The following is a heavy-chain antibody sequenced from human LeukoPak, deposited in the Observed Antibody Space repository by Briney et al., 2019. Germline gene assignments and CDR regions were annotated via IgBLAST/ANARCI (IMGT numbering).Heavy chain of an antibody. CDR3: ARDQNSYGSGSYPDY. J-gene: IGHJ4*02. Sequence: SVKVSCKASGGTFGSYVISWVRQAPGQGLEWMGGIIPPFGTAHYAQKFQGRLTITADESTSTAYMELSSLTSEDTAVYYCARDQNSYGSGSYPDYWGQGTLVTVSS. CDR2: IIPPFGTA. D-gene: IGHD3-10*01. V-gene: IGHV1-69*13. CDR1: GGTFGSYV.